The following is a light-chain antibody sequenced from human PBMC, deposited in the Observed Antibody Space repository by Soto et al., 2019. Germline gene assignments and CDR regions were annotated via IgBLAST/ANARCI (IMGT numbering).Light chain of an antibody. J-gene: IGKJ1*01. CDR1: QSVLYSSNNKNY. CDR2: WAS. CDR3: QQYYSTPRT. Sequence: DIVMTQSPDSLAVSLGERATINCKSSQSVLYSSNNKNYLAWYQQKPGQPPKLLIYWASTRESGVPDRLSGSGSGTDFTLTISSLQAEDGAVYYCQQYYSTPRTFGQGTKVEIK. V-gene: IGKV4-1*01.